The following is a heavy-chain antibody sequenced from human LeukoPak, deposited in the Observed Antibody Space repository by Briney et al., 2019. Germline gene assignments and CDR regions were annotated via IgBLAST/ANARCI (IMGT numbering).Heavy chain of an antibody. D-gene: IGHD2-2*01. CDR2: INPSGGST. J-gene: IGHJ6*02. CDR1: GYTFTSYY. V-gene: IGHV1-46*01. CDR3: ARLCSSTSCQDYYYYGMDV. Sequence: ASVKVSCKASGYTFTSYYMHWVRQAPGQGLEWMGIINPSGGSTSYAQKFQGRVTITADESTSTAYMELSSLRSEDTAVYYCARLCSSTSCQDYYYYGMDVWGQGTTVTVSS.